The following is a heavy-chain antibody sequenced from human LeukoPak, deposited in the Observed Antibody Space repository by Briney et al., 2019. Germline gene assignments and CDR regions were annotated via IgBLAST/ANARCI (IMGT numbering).Heavy chain of an antibody. CDR3: ARDPAAAGHFDY. J-gene: IGHJ4*02. V-gene: IGHV1-18*01. Sequence: EASVTVSCKASGYTFTSYGISWVRQAPGQGLEWMGWISAYNGNTNYAQKLQGRVTMTTDTSTSTAYMELRSLRSDDTAVYYCARDPAAAGHFDYWGQGTLVTVSS. CDR2: ISAYNGNT. D-gene: IGHD6-13*01. CDR1: GYTFTSYG.